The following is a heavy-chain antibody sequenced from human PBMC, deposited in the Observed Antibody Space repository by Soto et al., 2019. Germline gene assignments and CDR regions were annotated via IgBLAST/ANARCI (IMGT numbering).Heavy chain of an antibody. J-gene: IGHJ4*02. CDR3: AREVSSGGSCYPDY. CDR2: IYYSGST. V-gene: IGHV4-31*03. D-gene: IGHD2-15*01. CDR1: GGSISSGGYY. Sequence: TLSLTCPVSGGSISSGGYYWSWIRQHPGKGLEWIGYIYYSGSTYYNPSLKSRVTISVDTSKNQFSLKLSSVTAADTAVYYCAREVSSGGSCYPDYWGQGTLVTVS.